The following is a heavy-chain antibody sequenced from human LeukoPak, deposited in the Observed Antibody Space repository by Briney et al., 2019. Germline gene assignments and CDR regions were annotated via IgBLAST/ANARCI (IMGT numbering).Heavy chain of an antibody. V-gene: IGHV3-49*03. CDR3: TRDRGAYNLYDY. J-gene: IGHJ4*02. D-gene: IGHD1-1*01. CDR1: GFTFGDYA. CDR2: IRSKAYGETA. Sequence: GGSLRLSCTASGFTFGDYAMSWIRQAPGKGLEWVGFIRSKAYGETADYAASVKGRFTISRDDSKAIAYLQMSSLKTEDTAVYHCTRDRGAYNLYDYWGQGTLVTVSS.